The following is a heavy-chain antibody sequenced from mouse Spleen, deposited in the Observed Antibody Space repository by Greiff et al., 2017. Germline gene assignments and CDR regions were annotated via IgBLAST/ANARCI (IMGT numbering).Heavy chain of an antibody. CDR1: GYTFTDHI. D-gene: IGHD3-3*01. V-gene: IGHV1-11*01. J-gene: IGHJ2*01. Sequence: VHLVESGAELASPGASVTLSCKASGYTFTDHIMNWVKKRPGQGLEWIGRIYPVSGETNYNQKFMGKATFSVDRSSSTVYMVLNSLTSEDPAVYYCGRGAGRGGFDYWGQGTTLTVSS. CDR3: GRGAGRGGFDY. CDR2: IYPVSGET.